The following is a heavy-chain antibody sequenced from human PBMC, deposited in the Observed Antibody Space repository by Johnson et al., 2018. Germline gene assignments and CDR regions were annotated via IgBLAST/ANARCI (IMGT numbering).Heavy chain of an antibody. J-gene: IGHJ6*03. V-gene: IGHV3-20*04. CDR2: INWHGDST. CDR1: GFTFDDYG. CDR3: AKRTVISTTGVYSYYFMDV. Sequence: VQLVQSGGGVVRPGGSLRLSCAASGFTFDDYGMSWVRQAPGKGLEWVSDINWHGDSTGYADSVKGRFTISRDNSKNKVFLQMNRLRVEDTSVYYCAKRTVISTTGVYSYYFMDVWGKGTTFTVSS. D-gene: IGHD2-21*01.